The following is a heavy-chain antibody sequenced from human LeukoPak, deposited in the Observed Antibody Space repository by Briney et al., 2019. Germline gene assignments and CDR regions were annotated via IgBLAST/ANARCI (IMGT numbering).Heavy chain of an antibody. CDR3: TRERPKYSSSWYPAPPYYMDV. CDR2: IRSKANSYAT. Sequence: PGGSLKLSCAASGFTFSGSAMHWVRQASGKGLEWVGRIRSKANSYATAYAASVKGRFTISRDDSKNTAYLQMNSLKTEDTAVYYCTRERPKYSSSWYPAPPYYMDVWGKGTTVTVSS. V-gene: IGHV3-73*01. D-gene: IGHD6-13*01. J-gene: IGHJ6*03. CDR1: GFTFSGSA.